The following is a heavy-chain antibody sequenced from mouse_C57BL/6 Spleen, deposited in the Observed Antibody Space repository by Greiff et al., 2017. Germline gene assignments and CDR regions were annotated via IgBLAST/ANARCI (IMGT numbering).Heavy chain of an antibody. CDR3: ARGGSTVVAPSYFDY. CDR1: GYTFTSYT. V-gene: IGHV1-4*01. D-gene: IGHD1-1*01. CDR2: INPSSGYT. Sequence: VQLKESGAELARPGASVKMSCKASGYTFTSYTMHWVKQRPGQGLEWIGYINPSSGYTKYNQKFKDKATLTADKSSSTAYMQLSSLTSEDSAVYYGARGGSTVVAPSYFDYWGQGTTPPV. J-gene: IGHJ2*01.